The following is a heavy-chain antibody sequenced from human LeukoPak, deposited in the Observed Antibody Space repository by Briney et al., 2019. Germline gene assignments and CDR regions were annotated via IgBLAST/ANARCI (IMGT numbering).Heavy chain of an antibody. CDR3: ARERISVAVATIGHYYYGMDV. Sequence: ASVKVSCKASGYTFTSYGISWVRQAPGQGLEWMGWINPNGGGTNYAQKFQGRVTMTRDTSISTAYMELSRLRSDDTAVYYCARERISVAVATIGHYYYGMDVWGQRTTVTVSS. V-gene: IGHV1-2*02. CDR2: INPNGGGT. CDR1: GYTFTSYG. D-gene: IGHD5-24*01. J-gene: IGHJ6*02.